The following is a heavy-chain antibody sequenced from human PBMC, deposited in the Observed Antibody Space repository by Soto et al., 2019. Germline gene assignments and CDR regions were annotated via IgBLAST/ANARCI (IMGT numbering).Heavy chain of an antibody. CDR3: ARDVCSGGSCYFDY. CDR1: GFTFSSYA. Sequence: GGSLRLSCAASGFTFSSYAMTWVRQAPGKGLEWVSSISFSDGGTYYADSVKGRLTISRDNSKNTLYLQMNSLRAEDTAVYYCARDVCSGGSCYFDYWGQGTLVTVSS. CDR2: ISFSDGGT. D-gene: IGHD2-15*01. J-gene: IGHJ4*02. V-gene: IGHV3-23*01.